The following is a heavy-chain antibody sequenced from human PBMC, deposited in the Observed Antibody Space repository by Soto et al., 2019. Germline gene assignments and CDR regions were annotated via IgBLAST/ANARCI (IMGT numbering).Heavy chain of an antibody. V-gene: IGHV5-10-1*01. D-gene: IGHD4-17*01. CDR2: IDPSDSYT. Sequence: PGESLKISCKGSGYSFTSYWISWVPQMPGKGLEWMGRIDPSDSYTNYSPSFQGHVTISADKSISTAYLQWSSLKASDTAMYYCATSHDYGDYYFDYWGQGTLVTVSS. CDR1: GYSFTSYW. CDR3: ATSHDYGDYYFDY. J-gene: IGHJ4*02.